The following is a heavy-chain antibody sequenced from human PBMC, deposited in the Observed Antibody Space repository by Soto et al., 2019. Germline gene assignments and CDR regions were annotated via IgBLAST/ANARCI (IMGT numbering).Heavy chain of an antibody. CDR3: VRYCSTTKCPFDY. CDR1: GGSVSDKTYY. J-gene: IGHJ4*02. CDR2: IYYSGNT. Sequence: PLSLHCSVSGGSVSDKTYYWNWIRQPPGKGLEWIGYIYYSGNTYFNPSLKSRVTLSVDTSKNQFSLNLSSVTAADTAVYYCVRYCSTTKCPFDYWGQGTLVTVAS. D-gene: IGHD2-2*01. V-gene: IGHV4-30-4*08.